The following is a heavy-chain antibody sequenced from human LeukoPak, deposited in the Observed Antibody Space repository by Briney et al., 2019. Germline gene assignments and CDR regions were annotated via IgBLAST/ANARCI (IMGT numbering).Heavy chain of an antibody. CDR2: IRSDGTA. J-gene: IGHJ4*02. CDR3: ARDGSYKLDY. Sequence: GWSLRLSCAASGLTFSSAWMHWVRQTPGKRLVWISRIRSDGTATYADSVRGRFTIYRDNAKKTLYLQMNNLRADDTGIYYCARDGSYKLDYWGQGALVTVSS. D-gene: IGHD1-26*01. V-gene: IGHV3-74*01. CDR1: GLTFSSAW.